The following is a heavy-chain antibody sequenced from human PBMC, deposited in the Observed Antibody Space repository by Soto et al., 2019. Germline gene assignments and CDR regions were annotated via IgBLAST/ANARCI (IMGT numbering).Heavy chain of an antibody. D-gene: IGHD3-16*01. CDR2: IYYSGRS. V-gene: IGHV4-39*01. CDR3: ARMGVLLGDYYYYDGMDV. Sequence: SETLSLTCTVSGGSISSSSYYWGWIRQPPGKGLEWIGSIYYSGRSHYNPSLKSRVTISVDTSKNQFSLKLSSVTAADTAVYYCARMGVLLGDYYYYDGMDVWGQGIKVTVSS. J-gene: IGHJ6*02. CDR1: GGSISSSSYY.